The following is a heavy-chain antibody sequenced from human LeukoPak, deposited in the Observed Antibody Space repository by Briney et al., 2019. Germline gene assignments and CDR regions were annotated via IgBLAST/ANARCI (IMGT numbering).Heavy chain of an antibody. Sequence: SVKVSCKASGYTFTGYYMHWVRQAPGQGLEWMGGIIPIFGTANYAQKFQGRVTITADKSTSTAYMELSSLRSEDTAVYYCAVREAYCGGDCYPDNGWLGAFDIWGQGTMVTVSS. V-gene: IGHV1-69*06. CDR2: IIPIFGTA. D-gene: IGHD2-21*02. J-gene: IGHJ3*02. CDR3: AVREAYCGGDCYPDNGWLGAFDI. CDR1: GYTFTGYY.